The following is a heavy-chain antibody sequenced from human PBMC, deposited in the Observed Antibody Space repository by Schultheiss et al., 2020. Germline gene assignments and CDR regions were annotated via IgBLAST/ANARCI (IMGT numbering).Heavy chain of an antibody. Sequence: GGSRRLSCAASGFTFSSYWMSWVRQAPGKGLEWVAVIWYDGSNKYYADSVKGRFTISRDNSKNTLYLQMNSLRAEDTAVYYCARDKGPRCSGGSCYYYYGMDVWGQGTTVTVS. V-gene: IGHV3-33*08. CDR2: IWYDGSNK. J-gene: IGHJ6*02. CDR3: ARDKGPRCSGGSCYYYYGMDV. D-gene: IGHD2-15*01. CDR1: GFTFSSYW.